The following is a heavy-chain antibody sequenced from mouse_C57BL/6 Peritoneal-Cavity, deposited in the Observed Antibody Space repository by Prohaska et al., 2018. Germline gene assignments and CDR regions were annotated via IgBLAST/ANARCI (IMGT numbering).Heavy chain of an antibody. V-gene: IGHV12-3*01. Sequence: QMQLQESGPGLVKPSQSLFLTCSITGFPITSGYYWIWIRQSPGKPLEWMGYITHSGETFYNPSLHSPISITRETSKNQFFLQVNSVTTEDTAMYYCAGDSNGYWYFDVCGTGTTVTVSS. D-gene: IGHD1-1*02. CDR1: GFPITSGYY. CDR2: ITHSGET. J-gene: IGHJ1*03. CDR3: AGDSNGYWYFDV.